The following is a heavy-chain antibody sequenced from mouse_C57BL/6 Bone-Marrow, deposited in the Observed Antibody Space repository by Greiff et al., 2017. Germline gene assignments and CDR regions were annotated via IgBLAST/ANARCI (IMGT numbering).Heavy chain of an antibody. CDR1: GYTFTDYY. D-gene: IGHD1-2*01. V-gene: IGHV1-26*01. J-gene: IGHJ1*03. CDR3: ARSGLLRRYFDV. Sequence: EVQLQQSGPELVKPGASVKISCKASGYTFTDYYMNWVKQSHGKSLEWIGDINPNNGGTSYNQKFKGKATLTVDKSSSTAYMELRSLTSEDSAVYYCARSGLLRRYFDVWGTGTTVTVSS. CDR2: INPNNGGT.